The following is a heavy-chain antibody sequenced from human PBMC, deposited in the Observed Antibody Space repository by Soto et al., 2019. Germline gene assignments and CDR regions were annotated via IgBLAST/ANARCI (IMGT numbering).Heavy chain of an antibody. J-gene: IGHJ6*02. CDR2: MNPNSGNT. CDR3: ARYCSSTSCYYYYGMDV. V-gene: IGHV1-8*02. Sequence: QVQLVQSGAEVKKPGASVKVSCKASGYTFTSYGISWVRQAPGQGLEWMGWMNPNSGNTGYAQKFQGRVTMTRNTSISTAYMELSSLRSEDTAVYYCARYCSSTSCYYYYGMDVWGQGTTVTVSS. D-gene: IGHD2-2*01. CDR1: GYTFTSYG.